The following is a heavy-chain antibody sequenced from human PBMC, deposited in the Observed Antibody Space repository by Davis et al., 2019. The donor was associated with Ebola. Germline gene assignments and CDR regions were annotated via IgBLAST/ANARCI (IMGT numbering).Heavy chain of an antibody. J-gene: IGHJ6*02. CDR1: GGTFSSYA. D-gene: IGHD2-21*01. CDR3: AMPRGGRINVVYYYYYGMDV. CDR2: IIPIFDTA. Sequence: SVKVSCKASGGTFSSYAISWVRQAPGQGLEWMGGIIPIFDTANYAQKFQGRVTITADKSTSTAYMELSSLRSEDTAVYYCAMPRGGRINVVYYYYYGMDVWGQGTTVTVSS. V-gene: IGHV1-69*06.